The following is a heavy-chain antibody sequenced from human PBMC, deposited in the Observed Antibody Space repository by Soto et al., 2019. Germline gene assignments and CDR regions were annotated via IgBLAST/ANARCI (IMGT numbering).Heavy chain of an antibody. V-gene: IGHV3-48*03. CDR3: ARDRYDSSGANPFDY. CDR2: ISSSGSTI. CDR1: GFTFSSYE. J-gene: IGHJ4*02. Sequence: PGGSLRLSCAASGFTFSSYEMNWVRQAPGKGLEWVSYISSSGSTIYYADSVKGRFNISRDHAKNSMSLPMNSLRAEDTAVYYCARDRYDSSGANPFDYWVQGPLVTVSP. D-gene: IGHD3-22*01.